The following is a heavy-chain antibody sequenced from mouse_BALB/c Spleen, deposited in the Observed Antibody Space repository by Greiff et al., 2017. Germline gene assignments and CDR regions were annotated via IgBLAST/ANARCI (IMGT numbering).Heavy chain of an antibody. CDR1: GFTFSSYT. V-gene: IGHV5-6-4*01. CDR2: ISSGGSYT. CDR3: TRGDYGSSYYWYFDV. Sequence: EVQLVESGGGLVKPGGSLKLSCAASGFTFSSYTMSWVRQTPEKRLEWVATISSGGSYTYYPDSVKGRFTISRDNAKNTLYLQMSSLKSEDTAMYYCTRGDYGSSYYWYFDVWGAGTTVTVSS. J-gene: IGHJ1*01. D-gene: IGHD1-1*01.